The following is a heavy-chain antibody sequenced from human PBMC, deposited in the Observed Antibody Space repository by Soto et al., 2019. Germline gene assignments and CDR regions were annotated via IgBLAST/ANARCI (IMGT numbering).Heavy chain of an antibody. CDR1: GYTFTSYY. V-gene: IGHV1-46*01. J-gene: IGHJ5*02. CDR2: INPSGGST. CDR3: AREVGNYDILTGYRTGWWFDP. Sequence: ASVKVSCKASGYTFTSYYMHWVRQAPGQGLEWMGIINPSGGSTSYAQKFQGRVTMTRDTSTSTVYMELSSLRSEDTAVYYFAREVGNYDILTGYRTGWWFDPWGQGTLVTVSS. D-gene: IGHD3-9*01.